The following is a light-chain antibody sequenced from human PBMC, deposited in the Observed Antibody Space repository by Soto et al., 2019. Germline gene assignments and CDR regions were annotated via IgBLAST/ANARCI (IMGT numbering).Light chain of an antibody. CDR3: QQYNNLPFT. V-gene: IGKV1-33*01. Sequence: DIQMTQSPSSLSASVGDRVIITCQASQDISNYLNWYQQKPGKATKLLIYDASNLETGVPSRFSGSGSGTYLTLTISSLQPEDIATYYCQQYNNLPFTVGPGTKVDIK. J-gene: IGKJ3*01. CDR2: DAS. CDR1: QDISNY.